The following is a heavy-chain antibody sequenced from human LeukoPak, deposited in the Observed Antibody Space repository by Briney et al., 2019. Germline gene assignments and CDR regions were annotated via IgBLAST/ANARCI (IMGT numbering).Heavy chain of an antibody. J-gene: IGHJ4*02. CDR3: ARGVDNWNDLLNY. D-gene: IGHD1-20*01. CDR1: GFTLSSYW. Sequence: PGGSLRLSCVVSGFTLSSYWMHWVRQAPGKGLVWVSRNNGDGSSTSYADSVKGRFTMSRDDAKNTLYLQMNSLRAEDTAVYDCARGVDNWNDLLNYWGQGTLVTVSS. V-gene: IGHV3-74*01. CDR2: NNGDGSST.